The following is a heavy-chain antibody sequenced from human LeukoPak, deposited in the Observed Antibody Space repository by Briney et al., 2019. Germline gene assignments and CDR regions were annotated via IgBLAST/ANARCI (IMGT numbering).Heavy chain of an antibody. D-gene: IGHD4-11*01. Sequence: PSETLSLTCTVSGGSISSYYWSWIRQPPGQGLEWIGYIDYSGSTNYNPSLKSRVTISVDTSRNQFSLKLSSVTAADTAVYYCAREGVTKYYFDYWGQGTLVTVSS. J-gene: IGHJ4*02. V-gene: IGHV4-59*01. CDR3: AREGVTKYYFDY. CDR2: IDYSGST. CDR1: GGSISSYY.